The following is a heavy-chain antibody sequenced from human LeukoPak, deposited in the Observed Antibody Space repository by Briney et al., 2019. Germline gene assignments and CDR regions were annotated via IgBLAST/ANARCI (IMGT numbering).Heavy chain of an antibody. D-gene: IGHD3-9*01. V-gene: IGHV3-30*02. J-gene: IGHJ4*02. Sequence: GGSLRLSCAASGFTFSSYGMHWVRQAPGKGLEWVAFIRYDGSNKYYADSVKGRFTISRDNSKNTLYLQMNSLRAEDTAVYYCAKDQDDILTGYSDYWGQGTLVTVSS. CDR3: AKDQDDILTGYSDY. CDR1: GFTFSSYG. CDR2: IRYDGSNK.